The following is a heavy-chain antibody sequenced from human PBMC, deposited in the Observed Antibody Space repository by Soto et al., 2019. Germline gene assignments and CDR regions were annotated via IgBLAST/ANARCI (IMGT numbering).Heavy chain of an antibody. CDR2: INPNSGGT. Sequence: GASVKVSCKASGYTFTVYYMHWVRQAPGQGREWRGWINPNSGGTNYAQKFPGWVTMTRDPSISTAYMELSRLRSAAPAVYYCARYGDGAAFDIWGQGTMVTVSS. D-gene: IGHD4-17*01. CDR1: GYTFTVYY. J-gene: IGHJ3*02. V-gene: IGHV1-2*04. CDR3: ARYGDGAAFDI.